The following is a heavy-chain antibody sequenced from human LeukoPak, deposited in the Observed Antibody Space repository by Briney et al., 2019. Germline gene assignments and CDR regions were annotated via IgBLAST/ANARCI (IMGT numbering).Heavy chain of an antibody. Sequence: SVKVSCKASGGTFSSYAISWVRQAPGQGLEWMGRIIPILGIANYAQKFQGRVTMTTDTSTSTAYMELRSLRSDDTAVYYCARDSSIAAAGYTGYWGQGTLVTVSS. D-gene: IGHD6-13*01. CDR3: ARDSSIAAAGYTGY. V-gene: IGHV1-69*04. CDR2: IIPILGIA. J-gene: IGHJ4*02. CDR1: GGTFSSYA.